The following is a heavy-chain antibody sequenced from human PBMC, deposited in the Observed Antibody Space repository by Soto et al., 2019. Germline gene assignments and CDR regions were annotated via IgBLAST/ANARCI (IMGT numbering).Heavy chain of an antibody. CDR2: IKQDGSEK. D-gene: IGHD1-20*01. J-gene: IGHJ4*02. V-gene: IGHV3-7*01. CDR1: GFTFSSYW. CDR3: ARGLTGTTFLVAGAAYAH. Sequence: EVQLVESGGGLVQPGGSLRLSCAASGFTFSSYWMSWFRQAPGKGLEGVANIKQDGSEKYYVDSVKGRFTISRDNAKNSLYLQMNSLRAEDTAVYYCARGLTGTTFLVAGAAYAHWGQGTLVTVSS.